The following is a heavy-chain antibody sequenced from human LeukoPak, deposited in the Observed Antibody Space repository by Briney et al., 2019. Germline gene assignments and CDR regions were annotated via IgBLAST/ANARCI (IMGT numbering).Heavy chain of an antibody. D-gene: IGHD5-24*01. Sequence: PGGSLRLSCAASGFTFSSSAMTWVRQAPGKGLEWVSAISGSGGSTYYADSVKGRFTISRDNSKNTLYLQMNSLRAEDTAVYYCAKCVAVWLQPTLTGWGQGTLVTVSS. V-gene: IGHV3-23*01. CDR1: GFTFSSSA. J-gene: IGHJ4*02. CDR3: AKCVAVWLQPTLTG. CDR2: ISGSGGST.